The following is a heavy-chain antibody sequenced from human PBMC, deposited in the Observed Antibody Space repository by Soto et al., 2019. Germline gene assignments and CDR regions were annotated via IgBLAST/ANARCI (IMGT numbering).Heavy chain of an antibody. CDR1: GASISSYY. D-gene: IGHD2-21*01. V-gene: IGHV4-4*07. CDR3: ARESRKQLWLWWLDP. CDR2: IQTSGST. Sequence: KASETLSLTCTVSGASISSYYWSWIRQPAGKGLEWIGRIQTSGSTICNPSLKSRVNMSLDTSKNQFSLILTSVTAADTAVYYCARESRKQLWLWWLDPWGQGTLVTVSS. J-gene: IGHJ5*02.